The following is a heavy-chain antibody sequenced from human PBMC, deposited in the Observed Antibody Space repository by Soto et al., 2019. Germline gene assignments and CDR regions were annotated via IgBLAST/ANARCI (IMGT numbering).Heavy chain of an antibody. CDR3: AGTTSHQWYYMDV. Sequence: SQTLSLICVISGDSVSSNSAAWNWIRLSPSRGLEWLARTYYRSRWYNDYAVSVRSRITVNPDTSKNQFSLQLTSVTPEDTAVYYCAGTTSHQWYYMDVWGKGTTVTVSS. CDR1: GDSVSSNSAA. D-gene: IGHD1-7*01. V-gene: IGHV6-1*01. CDR2: TYYRSRWYN. J-gene: IGHJ6*03.